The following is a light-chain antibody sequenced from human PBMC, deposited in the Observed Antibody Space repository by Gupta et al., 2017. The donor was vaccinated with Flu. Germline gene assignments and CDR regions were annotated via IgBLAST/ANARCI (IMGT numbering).Light chain of an antibody. V-gene: IGLV3-1*01. J-gene: IGLJ2*01. CDR1: NLVEKY. CDR3: QAWDSNTWI. CDR2: QDE. Sequence: TCFGDNLVEKYVAWYQQKPGQSPVVVITQDENRPSGIPERFSGSNSGNTATLTISGTQTRDEADYYCQAWDSNTWIFGGGTKLTVL.